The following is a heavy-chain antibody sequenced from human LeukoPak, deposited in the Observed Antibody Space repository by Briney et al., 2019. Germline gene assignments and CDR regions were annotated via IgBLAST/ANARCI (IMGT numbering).Heavy chain of an antibody. V-gene: IGHV4-31*03. Sequence: PSETLSLTCTVSGGSIISGGYYWSWIRQHPGKGLEWIGYISYRGSAYHNPSLKSRVTISVDTSKKQFSLKLSSVTAADTAVYYCARDEGRGPYYMDVWGKGTTVTVSS. CDR3: ARDEGRGPYYMDV. CDR2: ISYRGSA. J-gene: IGHJ6*03. CDR1: GGSIISGGYY. D-gene: IGHD3-10*01.